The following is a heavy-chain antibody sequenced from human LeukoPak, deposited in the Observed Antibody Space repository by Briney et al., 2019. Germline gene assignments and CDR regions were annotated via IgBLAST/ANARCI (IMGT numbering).Heavy chain of an antibody. CDR3: ARTTVTSGPYWYFDL. J-gene: IGHJ2*01. CDR1: GFTLSNYD. D-gene: IGHD4-17*01. CDR2: IDFAGDT. V-gene: IGHV3-13*01. Sequence: GGSLRLSCAASGFTLSNYDMHWVRQATGEGLEWVSGIDFAGDTYYPGSVRGRFTISRENAENSLYLQMNGLRAGDTGVYYCARTTVTSGPYWYFDLWGRGTLVTVS.